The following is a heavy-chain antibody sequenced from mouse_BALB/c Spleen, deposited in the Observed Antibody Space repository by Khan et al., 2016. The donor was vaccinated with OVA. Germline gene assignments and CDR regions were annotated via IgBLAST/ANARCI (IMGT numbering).Heavy chain of an antibody. CDR2: IYPFNDDT. Sequence: VQLQQSGPELVKPGASVKMSCKASGYTFTSYVMHWVKQKPGLGLEWIGYIYPFNDDTKYNEKFKGKATLTSDKSSSTAYMEFSSLTSEDSAVYYCAPVGNYYVSFAYWGQGTLVTVSA. J-gene: IGHJ3*01. D-gene: IGHD1-1*01. V-gene: IGHV1S136*01. CDR1: GYTFTSYV. CDR3: APVGNYYVSFAY.